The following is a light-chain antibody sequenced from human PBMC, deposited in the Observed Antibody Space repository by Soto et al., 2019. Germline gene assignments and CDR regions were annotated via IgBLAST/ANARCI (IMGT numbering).Light chain of an antibody. CDR3: QEYGSSRT. V-gene: IGKV3-20*01. CDR1: QSFSSSY. J-gene: IGKJ1*01. Sequence: EMGLTHSQGTLSLSPGERATLSCRAGQSFSSSYLAWYQQRPGRPPRLLIYGASSRATGVPDRFSGSGSGTDFTLTISRLEPEDFAVYYCQEYGSSRTFGQGTKVEIK. CDR2: GAS.